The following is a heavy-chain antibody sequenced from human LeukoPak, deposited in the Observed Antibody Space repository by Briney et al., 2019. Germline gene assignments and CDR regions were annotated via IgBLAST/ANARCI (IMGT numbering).Heavy chain of an antibody. J-gene: IGHJ5*02. CDR3: ACRDLTSTWSLP. V-gene: IGHV5-51*01. CDR2: IYLGNSRI. CDR1: GYSFTIYW. D-gene: IGHD6-13*01. Sequence: GESLKISRQGFGYSFTIYWIGLVRQMPGEGVGVVGVIYLGNSRIRYNPSFQGQVTISVDKSISTAYLQWVSLEASATAMYYCACRDLTSTWSLPWGQGTLVAVSS.